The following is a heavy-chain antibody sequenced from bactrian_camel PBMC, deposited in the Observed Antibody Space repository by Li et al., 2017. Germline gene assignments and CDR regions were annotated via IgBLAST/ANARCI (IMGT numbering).Heavy chain of an antibody. CDR3: AAVSGY. V-gene: IGHV3-2*01. J-gene: IGHJ6*01. Sequence: QLVESGGGLVQPGGSLRLSCAASGFTFGDFYMSWVRLAPGKGLEWVSNLYTDGITHYADSVKGRFTTSKDNAKSTLYLEMKSLKPEDTAVYFCAAVSGYWGQGTQVTVS. CDR2: LYTDGIT. CDR1: GFTFGDFY.